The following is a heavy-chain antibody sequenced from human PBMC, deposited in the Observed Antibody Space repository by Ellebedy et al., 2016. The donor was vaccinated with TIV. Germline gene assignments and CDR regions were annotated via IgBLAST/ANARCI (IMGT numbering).Heavy chain of an antibody. D-gene: IGHD6-13*01. CDR1: GFTFSSYA. CDR2: ISDNGITT. CDR3: VKAWHSNSWYSNWFDP. V-gene: IGHV3-64D*09. J-gene: IGHJ5*02. Sequence: GGSLRLSCSVSGFTFSSYAMHWVRQAPGKGLQYVAAISDNGITTDYADSVGGRCTISRDNSKTTLYLQMRSLRPEDTAVYYCVKAWHSNSWYSNWFDPWGQGTLVIVSS.